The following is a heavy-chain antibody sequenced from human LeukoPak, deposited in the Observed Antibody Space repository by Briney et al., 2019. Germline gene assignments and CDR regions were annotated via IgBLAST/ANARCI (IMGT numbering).Heavy chain of an antibody. V-gene: IGHV3-30-3*01. J-gene: IGHJ4*02. CDR3: ARGDCGGDCYSIENFDY. D-gene: IGHD2-21*02. Sequence: GGSLRLSCAASGFTFSSYAMHWVRQAPGKGLEWVAVISYDGSNKYYADSVKGRFTISRDNSKNTLYLQMNSLRAEDTAVYYCARGDCGGDCYSIENFDYWGQGTLVTASS. CDR1: GFTFSSYA. CDR2: ISYDGSNK.